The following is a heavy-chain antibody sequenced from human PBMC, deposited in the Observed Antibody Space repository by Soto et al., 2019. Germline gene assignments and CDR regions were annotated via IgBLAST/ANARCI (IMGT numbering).Heavy chain of an antibody. V-gene: IGHV4-34*01. CDR1: GGSFSGYY. J-gene: IGHJ5*02. D-gene: IGHD5-12*01. CDR3: ASSSEAVATIQKGAYNWFDP. Sequence: PSETLSLTCAVYGGSFSGYYWSWIRQPPGKGLEWIGEINHSGSTNYNPSLKSRVTISVDTSKNQFSLKLSSVTAADTAVYYCASSSEAVATIQKGAYNWFDPWGQGTLVTVSS. CDR2: INHSGST.